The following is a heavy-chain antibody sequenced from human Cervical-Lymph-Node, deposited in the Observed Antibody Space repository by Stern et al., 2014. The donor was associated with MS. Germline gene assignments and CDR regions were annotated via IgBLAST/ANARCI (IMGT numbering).Heavy chain of an antibody. CDR2: TTPLHVTT. Sequence: VQLVQSGAEVGQPGSSMKVSCKASGGTFNTFDISWVRQTPGQGLEWLGGTTPLHVTTNYARNCQGRVAISADESETTAYMEMSNLTSEDTALYYCTRHQGGIAAFWGQGTLVTVSS. CDR1: GGTFNTFD. J-gene: IGHJ4*02. CDR3: TRHQGGIAAF. V-gene: IGHV1-69*01. D-gene: IGHD6-13*01.